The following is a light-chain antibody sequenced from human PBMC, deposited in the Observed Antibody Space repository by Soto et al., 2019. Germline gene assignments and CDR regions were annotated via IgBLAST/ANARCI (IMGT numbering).Light chain of an antibody. J-gene: IGLJ2*01. V-gene: IGLV2-14*01. CDR2: DVS. CDR3: SSDTSRSTKV. CDR1: SSDVGGYNY. Sequence: QSALTQPASVSGSPGQSITISCTGTSSDVGGYNYVSWYQQHPGTAPKLMIYDVSDRPSGVSNRFSGSKSGNTASLTISGLQAEDEADYYCSSDTSRSTKVFGGGTKLTVL.